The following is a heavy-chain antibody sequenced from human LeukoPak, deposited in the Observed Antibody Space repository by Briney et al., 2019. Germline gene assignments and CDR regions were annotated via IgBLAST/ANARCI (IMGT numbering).Heavy chain of an antibody. J-gene: IGHJ3*02. CDR2: ISYDGSNK. CDR1: GFTFSSYA. CDR3: ARAQWLFDAFDI. V-gene: IGHV3-30*04. Sequence: GGSLRLSCAASGFTFSSYAIHWVRQAPGKGLEWVAVISYDGSNKYYADSVKGRFTISRDNSKNTLYLQMNSLRAEDTAVYYCARAQWLFDAFDIWGQGTMVTVSS. D-gene: IGHD3-22*01.